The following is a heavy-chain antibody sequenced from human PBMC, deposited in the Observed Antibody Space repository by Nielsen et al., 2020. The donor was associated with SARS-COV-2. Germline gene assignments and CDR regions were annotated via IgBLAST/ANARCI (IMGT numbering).Heavy chain of an antibody. D-gene: IGHD6-19*01. V-gene: IGHV1-46*02. CDR2: IDPSGGST. CDR1: GYTFKVNY. Sequence: ASVKVSCKASGYTFKVNYLVWIRQAPGQGRERVGKIDPSGGSTWNAEKLQGRVTMTRDTSTNTVYMELSRLRSEDTAVYYCARVRLGSAWDFDYWGQGTLVTVSS. J-gene: IGHJ4*02. CDR3: ARVRLGSAWDFDY.